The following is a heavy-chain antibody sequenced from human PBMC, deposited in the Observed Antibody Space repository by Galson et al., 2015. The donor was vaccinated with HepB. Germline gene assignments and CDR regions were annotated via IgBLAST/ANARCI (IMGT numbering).Heavy chain of an antibody. CDR2: ILPRDSHT. D-gene: IGHD3-10*01. V-gene: IGHV5-51*01. CDR1: GYSFSSYW. CDR3: ARLGPGFGDGWPFDI. J-gene: IGHJ3*02. Sequence: QSGAEVKKPGESLRISCKGSGYSFSSYWIAWVRQMPGKGLEWMGTILPRDSHTTYSPSFQGQVTISGAQSLNTAYLQWSSLKASDTAMYYCARLGPGFGDGWPFDIWGQGTMVTVSS.